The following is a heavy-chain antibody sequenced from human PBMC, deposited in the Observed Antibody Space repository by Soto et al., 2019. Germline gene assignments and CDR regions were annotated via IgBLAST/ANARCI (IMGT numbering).Heavy chain of an antibody. Sequence: QVQLVQSGAEVKKPGSSVKVSCKSSGGTFSSYAISWVRQAPGQGLEWMGGVIPVFGLATYAQKVQGRVTITADKSTNTAYMEVSSLRSEDTAVYYCARDKDIVATFDYWGQGTLVTVSS. J-gene: IGHJ4*02. CDR1: GGTFSSYA. D-gene: IGHD5-12*01. CDR3: ARDKDIVATFDY. V-gene: IGHV1-69*17. CDR2: VIPVFGLA.